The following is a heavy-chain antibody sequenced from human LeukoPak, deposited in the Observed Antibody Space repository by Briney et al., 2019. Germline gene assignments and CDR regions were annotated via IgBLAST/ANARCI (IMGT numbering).Heavy chain of an antibody. Sequence: PGRSLRLSCAASGFTFSSYGMHWVRQAPGKGLEWVAAISYDGSNKYYADSVKGRFTISRDNSKNTLYLQMNSLRAEDAAVYYCAKDQAAFRGAIPVDYWGQGTLVTVSS. CDR3: AKDQAAFRGAIPVDY. CDR1: GFTFSSYG. J-gene: IGHJ4*02. CDR2: ISYDGSNK. V-gene: IGHV3-30*18. D-gene: IGHD3-10*01.